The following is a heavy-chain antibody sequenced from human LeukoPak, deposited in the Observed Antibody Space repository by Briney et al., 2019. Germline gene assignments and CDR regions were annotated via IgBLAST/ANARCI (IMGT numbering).Heavy chain of an antibody. CDR1: GFTFSTYW. V-gene: IGHV3-7*01. CDR3: ATVRYGNYFDH. Sequence: GGSLRLSXEASGFTFSTYWMSWVRQAPGKGLEWVANIKVDGSESYYGDSVKGRFTISRDNAKNSLYLQMNSLRVEDTAVYYCATVRYGNYFDHWGQGTLVTASS. D-gene: IGHD4-17*01. CDR2: IKVDGSES. J-gene: IGHJ4*02.